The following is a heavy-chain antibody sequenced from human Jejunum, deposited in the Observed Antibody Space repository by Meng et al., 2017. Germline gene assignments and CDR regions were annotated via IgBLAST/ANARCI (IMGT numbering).Heavy chain of an antibody. CDR2: ISNRGSST. CDR1: RFIFSAYE. Sequence: GESLKISCAASRFIFSAYEMIWVRQAPGKGLEWVSYISNRGSSTQYADSVKGRFTISRDNAKNSLYLQMNSLTVADTGIYYCATHFFDNSGYYPGFWGQGTLVTVSS. V-gene: IGHV3-48*03. CDR3: ATHFFDNSGYYPGF. D-gene: IGHD3-22*01. J-gene: IGHJ4*02.